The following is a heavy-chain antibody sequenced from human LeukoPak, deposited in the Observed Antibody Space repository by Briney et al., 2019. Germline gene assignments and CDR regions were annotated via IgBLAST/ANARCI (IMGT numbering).Heavy chain of an antibody. V-gene: IGHV3-9*01. CDR2: ISWNSGSI. J-gene: IGHJ4*02. Sequence: PGRSLRLSCAASGFTFDDYAMHWVRQAPGKGLEWVSGISWNSGSIGYADSVKGRFTISRDNAKNSLYLQMNSLRAEDTALYYCAKDNNRGGFDYWGQGTLVTVSS. D-gene: IGHD3-10*01. CDR1: GFTFDDYA. CDR3: AKDNNRGGFDY.